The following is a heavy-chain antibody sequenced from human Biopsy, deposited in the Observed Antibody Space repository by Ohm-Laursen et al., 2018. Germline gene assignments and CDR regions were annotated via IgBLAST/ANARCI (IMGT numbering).Heavy chain of an antibody. D-gene: IGHD2-15*01. CDR1: GVSITAYY. Sequence: GTLSLTCTVSGVSITAYYWSWIRQPPGKGLECIGNIHHSGSTNYNPSLKSRLTISVDTSKNQFSLKLSSVTAADTAVYYCARMDCSGGSCHYYSYGMDVWDQGTKVTVSS. V-gene: IGHV4-4*09. CDR3: ARMDCSGGSCHYYSYGMDV. CDR2: IHHSGST. J-gene: IGHJ6*02.